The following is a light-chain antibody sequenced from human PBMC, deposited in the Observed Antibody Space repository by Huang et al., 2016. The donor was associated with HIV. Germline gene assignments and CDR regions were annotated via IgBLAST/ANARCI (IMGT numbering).Light chain of an antibody. J-gene: IGKJ1*01. CDR1: RSLSST. Sequence: EVVMTQSPVTLSVSPGERATLSCRASRSLSSTLAWSQQKLGQAPRLLIYGTSTRATGIPARFSGTGSGTEFTLTISSLQSEDFAVYYCQQYNNWPPAFGQGTKVEIK. CDR2: GTS. CDR3: QQYNNWPPA. V-gene: IGKV3-15*01.